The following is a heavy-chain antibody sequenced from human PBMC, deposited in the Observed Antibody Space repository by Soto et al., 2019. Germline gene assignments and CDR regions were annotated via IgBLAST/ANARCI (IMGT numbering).Heavy chain of an antibody. CDR1: GFSFRNYA. J-gene: IGHJ4*02. CDR3: ARSRNSAVADSFDF. V-gene: IGHV3-30*04. Sequence: PGGSLRLSCAASGFSFRNYAIHWVRQAPGKGLGWVAVISRDGSHKYYLDSVKGRFTISRDNSKDTVNLLMNSLRDDDSAMYYCARSRNSAVADSFDFWGQGTLVTVS. D-gene: IGHD1-26*01. CDR2: ISRDGSHK.